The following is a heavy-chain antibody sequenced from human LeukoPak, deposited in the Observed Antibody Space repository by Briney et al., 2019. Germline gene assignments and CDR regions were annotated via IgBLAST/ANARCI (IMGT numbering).Heavy chain of an antibody. Sequence: SVKVSCKASGFTFISYVVQCVRQARGQGLELIGWTVVGSGNTNYAQKFQERVTITRDMSTSTAYMELSGLRSEDTAVYYCAADPWYNWNYGEGSYYYYGMDVWGQGTTVTVSS. V-gene: IGHV1-58*01. D-gene: IGHD1-7*01. CDR2: TVVGSGNT. J-gene: IGHJ6*02. CDR3: AADPWYNWNYGEGSYYYYGMDV. CDR1: GFTFISYV.